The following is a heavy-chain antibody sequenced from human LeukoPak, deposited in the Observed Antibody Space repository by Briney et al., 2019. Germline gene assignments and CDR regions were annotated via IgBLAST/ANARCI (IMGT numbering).Heavy chain of an antibody. CDR2: IHPNTGDT. V-gene: IGHV1-2*02. D-gene: IGHD6-25*01. Sequence: ASVKVSCRIITVHNIHWMRQAPGQGHEFMGWIHPNTGDTRYAQKFQGRVTMTRDTSTDTVYMELTRLTSDDTAVYYCAVSVEAAAVPAFDNWGQGTLVTVSS. CDR3: AVSVEAAAVPAFDN. CDR1: TVHN. J-gene: IGHJ4*02.